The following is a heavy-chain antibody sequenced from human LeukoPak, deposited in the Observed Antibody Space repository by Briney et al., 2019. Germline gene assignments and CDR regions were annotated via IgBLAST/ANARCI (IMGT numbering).Heavy chain of an antibody. CDR1: GGSISSSNW. J-gene: IGHJ4*02. Sequence: SETLSLTCAVSGGSISSSNWWSWVRQPPGKGLEWIGEIYHSGSTNYNPSLKSRVTISVDTSKNQFSLKLSSVTAADTAVYYCAGTGSYRSPYYFDYWGQGTLVTVSS. V-gene: IGHV4-4*02. CDR2: IYHSGST. D-gene: IGHD3-16*02. CDR3: AGTGSYRSPYYFDY.